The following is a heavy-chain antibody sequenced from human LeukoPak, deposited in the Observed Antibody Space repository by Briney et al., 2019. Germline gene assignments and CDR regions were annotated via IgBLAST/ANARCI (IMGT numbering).Heavy chain of an antibody. Sequence: GASVKVSCKASGYTFVNYGVTWVRQAPGQGLEWMGRINAYNGNTDYAQKFQGRVTLTKDTSTNTAYMELRSLRSDDTAVYFCARDRNFGYSYGPYFDYWGRGTLVTVSS. CDR2: INAYNGNT. CDR1: GYTFVNYG. J-gene: IGHJ4*02. D-gene: IGHD5-18*01. V-gene: IGHV1-18*01. CDR3: ARDRNFGYSYGPYFDY.